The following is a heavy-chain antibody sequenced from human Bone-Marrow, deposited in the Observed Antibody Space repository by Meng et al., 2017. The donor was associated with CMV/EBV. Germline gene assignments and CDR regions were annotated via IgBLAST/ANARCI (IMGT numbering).Heavy chain of an antibody. J-gene: IGHJ5*02. CDR3: AREDPMTTVTLSP. V-gene: IGHV1-69*10. CDR2: IIPILGIA. CDR1: GGTFSSYA. D-gene: IGHD4-17*01. Sequence: SVKVSCKASGGTFSSYAISWVRQAPGQGLEWMGGIIPILGIANYAQKFQGRVTITADKSTSTAYMELSSLRSEDTSVYYCAREDPMTTVTLSPWGQGTLVTVSS.